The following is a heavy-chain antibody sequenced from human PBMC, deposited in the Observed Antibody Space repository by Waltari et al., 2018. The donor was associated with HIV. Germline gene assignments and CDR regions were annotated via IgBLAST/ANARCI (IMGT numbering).Heavy chain of an antibody. D-gene: IGHD4-17*01. V-gene: IGHV1-69*08. Sequence: QVQLVQSGAEVKKPGSSVKVSCKASGGTFSSYTISWVRQAPGQGLEWMGRIIPNLGIANYAQKFQGRVTITADKSTSTAYMELSSLRSEDTAVYYCARDSEYGDSGRAFDIWGQGTMVTVSS. J-gene: IGHJ3*02. CDR2: IIPNLGIA. CDR3: ARDSEYGDSGRAFDI. CDR1: GGTFSSYT.